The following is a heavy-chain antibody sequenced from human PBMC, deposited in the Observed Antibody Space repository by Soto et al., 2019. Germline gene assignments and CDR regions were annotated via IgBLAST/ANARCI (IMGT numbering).Heavy chain of an antibody. D-gene: IGHD4-17*01. J-gene: IGHJ3*02. V-gene: IGHV3-21*01. Sequence: EVQLVESGGGLVKPGGSLRLSCAASGFTFSSYSMNWVRQAPGKGLEWVSSISSSSSYIYYADPVKGRFTISRDNAKNSLYLQMNSLRAEDTAVYYCARCPVDYGDYPNAFDIGRQGTMVTVSS. CDR3: ARCPVDYGDYPNAFDI. CDR2: ISSSSSYI. CDR1: GFTFSSYS.